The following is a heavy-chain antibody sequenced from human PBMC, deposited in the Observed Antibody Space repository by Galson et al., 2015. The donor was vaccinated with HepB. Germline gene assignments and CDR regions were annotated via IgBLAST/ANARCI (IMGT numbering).Heavy chain of an antibody. CDR2: IYPGDSDT. J-gene: IGHJ6*02. V-gene: IGHV5-51*01. D-gene: IGHD6-6*01. Sequence: QSGAEVKKPGESLKISCKGSGYSFTSYWIGWVRQMPGKGLEWMGIIYPGDSDTRYSPSFQGQVTISADKSISTAHLQWSSLKASDTAMYYCARHFWARSSSFPFGVSGQGTTVTVSS. CDR1: GYSFTSYW. CDR3: ARHFWARSSSFPFGV.